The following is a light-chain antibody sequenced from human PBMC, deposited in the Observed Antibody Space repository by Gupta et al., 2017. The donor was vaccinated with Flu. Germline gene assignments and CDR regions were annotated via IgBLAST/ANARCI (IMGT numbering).Light chain of an antibody. Sequence: DIQMTQSPSSLSASVGDRVTITCRASQSISSYLNWYQQKPGKAPKLLIYAASSLQSGVPSRFSGSGSGTDFTLSISRRQPQDFTTYYFQVSDSTPRTFGQGTKVEIK. CDR2: AAS. V-gene: IGKV1-39*01. CDR3: QVSDSTPRT. J-gene: IGKJ1*01. CDR1: QSISSY.